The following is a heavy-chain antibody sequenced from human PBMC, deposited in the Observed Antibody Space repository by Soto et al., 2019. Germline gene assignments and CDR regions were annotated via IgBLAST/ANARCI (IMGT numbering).Heavy chain of an antibody. D-gene: IGHD6-13*01. Sequence: HVQLQQGGAVLLKPSETLSLTCGLYCGSFSGYYWNWLRQHPGKGLQWIGEINPSGGTNYNPALKNRVTISADTSKNQFSLKLSSMTAAVTSVYYCARVRASRGQRDLDFWGQGTLVTVSS. J-gene: IGHJ4*02. CDR3: ARVRASRGQRDLDF. V-gene: IGHV4-34*01. CDR1: CGSFSGYY. CDR2: INPSGGT.